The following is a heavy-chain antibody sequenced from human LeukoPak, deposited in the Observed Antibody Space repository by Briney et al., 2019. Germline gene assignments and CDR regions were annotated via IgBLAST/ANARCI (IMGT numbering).Heavy chain of an antibody. V-gene: IGHV3-23*01. Sequence: GGSLRLSCAASRFTFSSYAMSWVGQAPGKGLEWVSGISGSGDSTYYADSVKGRFTISRDNSKNTLYLQMNSLRAEDTAVYYCARESPAMVRGVISYYFDYWGQGTLVTVSS. CDR2: ISGSGDST. J-gene: IGHJ4*02. D-gene: IGHD3-10*01. CDR3: ARESPAMVRGVISYYFDY. CDR1: RFTFSSYA.